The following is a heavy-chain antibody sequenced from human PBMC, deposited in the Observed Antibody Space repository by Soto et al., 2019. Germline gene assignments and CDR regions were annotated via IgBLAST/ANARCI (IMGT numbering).Heavy chain of an antibody. V-gene: IGHV4-31*03. CDR3: AREDDFWSGYRN. CDR1: GGSISSGGYY. J-gene: IGHJ4*02. CDR2: IYYSGST. D-gene: IGHD3-3*01. Sequence: LSLTCTVSGGSISSGGYYWSWIRQHPGKGLEWIGYIYYSGSTYYNPSLKSRVTISVDTSKNQFSLKLSSVTAADTAVYYCAREDDFWSGYRNWGQGTLVTVSS.